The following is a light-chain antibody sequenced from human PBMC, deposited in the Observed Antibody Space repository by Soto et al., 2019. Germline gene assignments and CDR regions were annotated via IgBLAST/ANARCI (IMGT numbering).Light chain of an antibody. Sequence: DIQMSQSPSSLSASIGDRVSITCRASQSLNNWLAWYQQKPGTVPKLLIYAASSLQSGVPSRFSGSGSVTDYTLTINSLQPEDSATYYCQQAHSLPYTFGQGTKVDIK. CDR1: QSLNNW. J-gene: IGKJ2*01. V-gene: IGKV1-12*01. CDR3: QQAHSLPYT. CDR2: AAS.